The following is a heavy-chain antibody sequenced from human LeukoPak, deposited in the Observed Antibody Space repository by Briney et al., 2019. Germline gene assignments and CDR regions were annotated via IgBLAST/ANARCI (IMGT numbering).Heavy chain of an antibody. CDR3: AREARGSGRDFDY. CDR1: GFSFSDFY. V-gene: IGHV3-11*01. D-gene: IGHD3-10*01. CDR2: IGTRSDPI. Sequence: GGSLRLSCAASGFSFSDFYMSWIRQAPGMGLEWISYIGTRSDPIYYADSVKGRFTISRDDAKNSLYLQMNSLRDEDTAVYFCAREARGSGRDFDYWGQGILVTVSS. J-gene: IGHJ4*02.